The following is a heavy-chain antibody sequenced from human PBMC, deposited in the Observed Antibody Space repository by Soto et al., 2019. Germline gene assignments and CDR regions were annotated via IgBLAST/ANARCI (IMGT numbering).Heavy chain of an antibody. Sequence: GGSLRLSCAASGFTVSSNYMSWVRQAPGKGLEWVSTIYSNGNTYYADSVKGRFTISRDKSKNTLYLQMNSLRAEDTAVYYCARDFPLSEYRFSGSYYYNYWGQGTLVTVSS. CDR2: IYSNGNT. V-gene: IGHV3-53*01. J-gene: IGHJ4*02. CDR3: ARDFPLSEYRFSGSYYYNY. D-gene: IGHD1-26*01. CDR1: GFTVSSNY.